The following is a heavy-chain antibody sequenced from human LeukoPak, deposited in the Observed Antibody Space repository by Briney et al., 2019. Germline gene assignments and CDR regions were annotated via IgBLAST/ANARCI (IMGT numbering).Heavy chain of an antibody. J-gene: IGHJ4*02. Sequence: SETLSLTCTVSGGSISSYYWSWIRLPPGKGLECIGYIYYSGSTNYNPSLKSRVTISVDTSKNQFSLKLSSVTAADTAVYYCARGGKGSDGFDYWGQGTLVTVSS. CDR3: ARGGKGSDGFDY. CDR2: IYYSGST. CDR1: GGSISSYY. D-gene: IGHD3-10*01. V-gene: IGHV4-59*01.